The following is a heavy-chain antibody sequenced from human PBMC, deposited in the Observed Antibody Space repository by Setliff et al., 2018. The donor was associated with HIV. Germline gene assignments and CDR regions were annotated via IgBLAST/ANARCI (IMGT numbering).Heavy chain of an antibody. CDR3: ATRPRIAARPFDY. Sequence: SETLSLTCSVSDVSVGSGDYYWHWIRQHPEKALEWIGYIFHSGDTYYNPSLKSRISMSVDTSKNQFSLELTSLTAADTAVYYCATRPRIAARPFDYWGQGMLGTVS. J-gene: IGHJ4*02. CDR1: DVSVGSGDYY. CDR2: IFHSGDT. D-gene: IGHD6-6*01. V-gene: IGHV4-31*03.